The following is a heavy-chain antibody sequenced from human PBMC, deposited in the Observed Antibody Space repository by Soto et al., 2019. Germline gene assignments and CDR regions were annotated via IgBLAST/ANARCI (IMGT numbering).Heavy chain of an antibody. D-gene: IGHD3-10*01. J-gene: IGHJ4*01. Sequence: EVQREESGGGLVQPGGSLRLSCAASGFTFGVYWMSWVRQAPGKGLEWLGTIKWAASEKKDVDSVKGRFTISRDNAKNPLYLQMDSLRAEDTAVYYCARDSRYGSGTSVNHELDYWGHGTLVTVSS. CDR2: IKWAASEK. CDR3: ARDSRYGSGTSVNHELDY. CDR1: GFTFGVYW. V-gene: IGHV3-7*01.